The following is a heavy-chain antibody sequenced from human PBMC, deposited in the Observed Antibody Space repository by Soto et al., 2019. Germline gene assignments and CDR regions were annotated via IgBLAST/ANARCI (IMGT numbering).Heavy chain of an antibody. Sequence: SETLSLTDTVSGGSISSYYWSWIRQPPGKGLEWIGYIYYSGSTNYNPSLKSRVTISVDTSKNQFSLKLSSVTAADTAVYYCARVYSGSYYMWEVLDYWGQGTQVTVSS. D-gene: IGHD1-26*01. J-gene: IGHJ4*02. CDR2: IYYSGST. CDR1: GGSISSYY. CDR3: ARVYSGSYYMWEVLDY. V-gene: IGHV4-59*01.